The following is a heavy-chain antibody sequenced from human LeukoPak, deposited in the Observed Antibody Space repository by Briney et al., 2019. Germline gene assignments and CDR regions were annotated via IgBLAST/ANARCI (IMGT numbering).Heavy chain of an antibody. Sequence: SVRVSCKASGGTFSSYAISWVRQAPGQGLEWMGGIIPIFGTANYAQKFQGRVTITADETTSTAYMELSSLRSEDTAVYYCAIRCSWNHGSDYWGQGTLVTVSS. CDR3: AIRCSWNHGSDY. D-gene: IGHD1-20*01. J-gene: IGHJ4*02. V-gene: IGHV1-69*13. CDR2: IIPIFGTA. CDR1: GGTFSSYA.